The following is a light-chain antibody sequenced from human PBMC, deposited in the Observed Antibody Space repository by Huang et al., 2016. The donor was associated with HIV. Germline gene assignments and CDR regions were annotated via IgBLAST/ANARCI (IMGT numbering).Light chain of an antibody. J-gene: IGKJ1*01. CDR3: QQYNNWPPA. Sequence: EVVMTQSPVTLSVSPGERATLSCRASRSLSSTLAWYQHKLGQAPRLLIYGTSTRATGIPARFSGTGSGTEFTLTISSLQSEDFAVYYCQQYNNWPPAFGQGTKVEIK. V-gene: IGKV3-15*01. CDR2: GTS. CDR1: RSLSST.